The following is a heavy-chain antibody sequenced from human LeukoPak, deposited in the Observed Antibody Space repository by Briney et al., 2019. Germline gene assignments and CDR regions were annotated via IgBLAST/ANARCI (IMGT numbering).Heavy chain of an antibody. CDR1: GFTFTDYY. CDR3: ARGGGLDV. Sequence: GGSLRLSCAASGFTFTDYYMSWIRQAPGKGLEWVAYISSTSKIKYTTIYYSDSVKGRFTISRDDAKDSLYLQMDSLRVEDTAVYFCARGGGLDVWGQGATVTVSS. D-gene: IGHD3-16*01. J-gene: IGHJ6*02. V-gene: IGHV3-11*01. CDR2: ISSTSKIKYTTI.